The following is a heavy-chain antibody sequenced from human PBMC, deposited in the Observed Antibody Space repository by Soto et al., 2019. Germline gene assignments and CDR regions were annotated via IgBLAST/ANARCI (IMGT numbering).Heavy chain of an antibody. CDR3: AKAAVATPLYYYYYGMDV. J-gene: IGHJ6*02. CDR2: ISGRDGST. Sequence: EVQLLESGGGLVQPGGSLRLACAASGFSFTSYAKSWVRQAPGKGLEWVSTISGRDGSTYYADSVKGRFTISRDNSKNTLYLQMNSLRAEDTAVYYCAKAAVATPLYYYYYGMDVWGQGTTVTVSS. V-gene: IGHV3-23*01. D-gene: IGHD5-12*01. CDR1: GFSFTSYA.